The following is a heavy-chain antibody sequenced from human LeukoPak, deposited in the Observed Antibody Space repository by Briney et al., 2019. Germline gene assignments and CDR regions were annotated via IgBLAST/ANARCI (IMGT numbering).Heavy chain of an antibody. CDR2: IYHSGSI. CDR1: GDSISSGFY. J-gene: IGHJ4*02. Sequence: PSETLSLTCTASGDSISSGFYWGWIRQSPGKGLEWIGSIYHSGSIYYNSSLKSRVTISVDTSKNQFSLKLSSVTAADTAVYYCARAGGYDWSLDYWGQGTLVTVSS. CDR3: ARAGGYDWSLDY. D-gene: IGHD5-12*01. V-gene: IGHV4-38-2*02.